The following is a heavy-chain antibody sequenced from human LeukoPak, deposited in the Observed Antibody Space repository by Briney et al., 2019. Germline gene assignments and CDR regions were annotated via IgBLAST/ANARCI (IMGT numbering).Heavy chain of an antibody. J-gene: IGHJ5*02. V-gene: IGHV4-4*07. Sequence: SETLSLTCTVSGGSISSYYWSWIRQPAGKGLEWIGRIYTSGSTNYNPSLKSRVTMSVDTSKNQFSLKLSSVSAADTAVYYCASEGEVGATRPSGWFDPWGQGTLVTVSS. CDR3: ASEGEVGATRPSGWFDP. D-gene: IGHD1-26*01. CDR2: IYTSGST. CDR1: GGSISSYY.